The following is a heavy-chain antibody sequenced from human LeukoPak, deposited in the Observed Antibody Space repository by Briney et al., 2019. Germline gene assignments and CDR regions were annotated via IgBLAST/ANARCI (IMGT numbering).Heavy chain of an antibody. CDR3: ARESAAALDY. CDR2: TSASGSST. V-gene: IGHV3-23*01. D-gene: IGHD6-13*01. CDR1: GFTFSSYA. Sequence: GGSLRLSCAASGFTFSSYAMSWVRQAPGKGLEWVSATSASGSSTYYADSVKGRFTISRDNSKNSLYLQMNSLRAEDTAVYYCARESAAALDYWGQGTLVTVSS. J-gene: IGHJ4*02.